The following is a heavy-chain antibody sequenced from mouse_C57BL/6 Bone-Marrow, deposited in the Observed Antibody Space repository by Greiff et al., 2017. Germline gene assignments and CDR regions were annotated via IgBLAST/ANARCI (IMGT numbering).Heavy chain of an antibody. V-gene: IGHV14-4*01. CDR1: GFNIKDDY. Sequence: EVQLQQSGAELVRPGASVKLSCTASGFNIKDDYMHWVKQRPEQGLEWIGWIDPENGDTEYASKFQGKATITADTSSNTAYLQLSSLTSEDTAVYCCTTRKGSDFDYWGQGTTLTVSS. CDR2: IDPENGDT. J-gene: IGHJ2*01. CDR3: TTRKGSDFDY.